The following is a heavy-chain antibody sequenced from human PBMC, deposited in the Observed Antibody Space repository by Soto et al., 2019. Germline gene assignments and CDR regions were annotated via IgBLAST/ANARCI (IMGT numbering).Heavy chain of an antibody. CDR1: GYIFTNYG. J-gene: IGHJ4*02. CDR3: ATDGRKY. V-gene: IGHV1-18*01. Sequence: QVQLVQSGAEVKKPGASVKVSCKASGYIFTNYGINWVRQAPGQGLEWMGWISTYNGDTKFAQKLQGRVTLTTDTSTRTSYMELRSLRSDDTAVYDSATDGRKYWGQGTLFTVSS. CDR2: ISTYNGDT.